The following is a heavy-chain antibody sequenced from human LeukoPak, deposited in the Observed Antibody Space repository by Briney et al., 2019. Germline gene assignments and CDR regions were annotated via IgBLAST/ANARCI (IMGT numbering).Heavy chain of an antibody. D-gene: IGHD6-6*01. CDR1: GGSISSSSYY. CDR2: IYYSGST. J-gene: IGHJ4*02. V-gene: IGHV4-39*07. CDR3: ARTQRSSRFFDY. Sequence: SETLSLTCTVSGGSISSSSYYWGWIRQPPGKGLEWIGSIYYSGSTYYNPSLKSRVTISVDTSKNQFSLKLSSVTAADTAVYYCARTQRSSRFFDYWGQGTLVTVSS.